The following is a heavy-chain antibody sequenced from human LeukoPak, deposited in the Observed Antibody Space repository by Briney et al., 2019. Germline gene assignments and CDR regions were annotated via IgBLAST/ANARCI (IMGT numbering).Heavy chain of an antibody. CDR3: AKANWDNWFDP. D-gene: IGHD7-27*01. CDR2: IYYSGSI. CDR1: GGSISSYY. J-gene: IGHJ5*02. Sequence: SETLSLTCTVSGGSISSYYWSWSRQPPGKGLEWIGYIYYSGSINYNPSLKSRVTISVDTSKNQFSLKLNSVTAADTAVYYCAKANWDNWFDPWGQGTLVTVSS. V-gene: IGHV4-59*01.